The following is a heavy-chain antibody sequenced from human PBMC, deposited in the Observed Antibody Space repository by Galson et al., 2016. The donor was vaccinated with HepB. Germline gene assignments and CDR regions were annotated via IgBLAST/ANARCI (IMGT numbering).Heavy chain of an antibody. CDR1: GFRLSDFW. D-gene: IGHD3-16*02. CDR3: ARNRGYTTFDY. J-gene: IGHJ4*02. CDR2: INADGGER. Sequence: SLRLSCAASGFRLSDFWMGWVRQAPGKGPERVAEINADGGERVFADSVKGRFIISRDNAKNSLDLHMNRLRPEDTAVYFCARNRGYTTFDYWGRGALVTVSS. V-gene: IGHV3-7*01.